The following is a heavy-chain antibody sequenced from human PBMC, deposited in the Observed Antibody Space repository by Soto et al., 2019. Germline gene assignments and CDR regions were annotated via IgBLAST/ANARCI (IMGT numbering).Heavy chain of an antibody. CDR1: GFTFSSYA. CDR2: ISYDGSNK. V-gene: IGHV3-30-3*01. CDR3: ARDESPQEENWFDP. Sequence: QVQLVESGGGVVQPGRSLRLSCAASGFTFSSYAMHWVRQAPGKGLEWVAVISYDGSNKYYVDSVKGRFTISRDNSKNTLYLQMNSLRAEDTAVYYCARDESPQEENWFDPWGQGTLVTVSS. J-gene: IGHJ5*02.